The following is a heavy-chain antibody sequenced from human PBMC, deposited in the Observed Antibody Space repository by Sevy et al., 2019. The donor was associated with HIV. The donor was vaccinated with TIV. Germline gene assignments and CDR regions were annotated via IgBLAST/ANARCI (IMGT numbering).Heavy chain of an antibody. CDR2: ISASGDHT. CDR1: GFTFSSQA. Sequence: GGSLRLSCAASGFTFSSQAMSWVRQSPGKGQKWVSIISASGDHTYYADSVKGRFTISRDNSKNTLYLQMNDLRAEDTAVYYCAIEGTHRRRDYGGRGTLVTVSS. J-gene: IGHJ4*02. CDR3: AIEGTHRRRDY. V-gene: IGHV3-23*01.